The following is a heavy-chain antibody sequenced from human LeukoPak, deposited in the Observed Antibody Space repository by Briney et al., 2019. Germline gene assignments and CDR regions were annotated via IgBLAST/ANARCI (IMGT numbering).Heavy chain of an antibody. CDR3: ARGTGKRRIGYSNPFEY. Sequence: SETLSLTCAVSGGSISSGGYSWSWIRQPPGKGLEWIGYIYHSGSTYYNPSLKSRVTISVDRSKNQFSLKLSSVTAADTAVYYCARGTGKRRIGYSNPFEYWGQGTLVTVSS. D-gene: IGHD4-4*01. J-gene: IGHJ4*02. V-gene: IGHV4-30-2*01. CDR1: GGSISSGGYS. CDR2: IYHSGST.